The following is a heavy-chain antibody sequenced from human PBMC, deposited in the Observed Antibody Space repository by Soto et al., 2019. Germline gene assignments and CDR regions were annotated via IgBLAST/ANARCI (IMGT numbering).Heavy chain of an antibody. CDR1: GGTFSSYA. J-gene: IGHJ6*02. CDR2: IIPIFGTA. D-gene: IGHD2-15*01. Sequence: SVKVSCKASGGTFSSYAISWVRQAPGQGLEWMGGIIPIFGTANYAQKFQGRVTITADESTSTAYMELSSLRSEDTAVYYCARGTRTTLGYCSGGSCYPYYYYGMDVWGQGTTVTVSS. V-gene: IGHV1-69*13. CDR3: ARGTRTTLGYCSGGSCYPYYYYGMDV.